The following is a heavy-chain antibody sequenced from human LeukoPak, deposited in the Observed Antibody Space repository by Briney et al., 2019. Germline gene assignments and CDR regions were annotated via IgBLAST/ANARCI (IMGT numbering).Heavy chain of an antibody. CDR1: GYTLTNYY. D-gene: IGHD3-16*01. V-gene: IGHV1-2*02. Sequence: ASVKVSCKASGYTLTNYYMHWVRQAPGQGLEWMGWVNSNNGGTNYAQKFQGRVTMTRDTSISTAYLDLSGLRSDDKAMYYCAREAGENDMASPGKNFDFWGQGTLVTVSS. J-gene: IGHJ4*02. CDR3: AREAGENDMASPGKNFDF. CDR2: VNSNNGGT.